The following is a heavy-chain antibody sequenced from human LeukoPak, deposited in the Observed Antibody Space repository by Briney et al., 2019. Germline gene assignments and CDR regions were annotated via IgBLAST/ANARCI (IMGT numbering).Heavy chain of an antibody. CDR1: GYTFTSYY. J-gene: IGHJ5*02. D-gene: IGHD3-22*01. Sequence: GASVKVSCKASGYTFTSYYMHWVRQAPGQGLEWMGLINPTGDRTGYAQKFQGRVTMTRDMSTNTDYLELSSLRSEDTAIYYCARDKSVDDNAWWFDPWGQGTLVTVSS. CDR2: INPTGDRT. CDR3: ARDKSVDDNAWWFDP. V-gene: IGHV1-46*01.